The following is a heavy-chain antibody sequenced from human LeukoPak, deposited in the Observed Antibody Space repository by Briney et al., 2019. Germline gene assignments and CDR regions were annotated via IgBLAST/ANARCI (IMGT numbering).Heavy chain of an antibody. CDR3: TTDVVGRDGYAYYYYYMDV. CDR2: IKNKPDGETT. Sequence: GGSLRLSCFASGFTFRNAWMSWFRLAPGKGLEWVGRIKNKPDGETTDYAAPGKGRFTIARDDSKNTLYLQMESLKTEDTALYYCTTDVVGRDGYAYYYYYMDVWGKGTTVTVSS. J-gene: IGHJ6*03. V-gene: IGHV3-15*01. D-gene: IGHD5-24*01. CDR1: GFTFRNAW.